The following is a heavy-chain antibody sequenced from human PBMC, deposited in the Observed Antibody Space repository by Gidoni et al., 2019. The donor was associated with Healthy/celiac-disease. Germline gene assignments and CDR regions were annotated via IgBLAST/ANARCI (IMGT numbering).Heavy chain of an antibody. Sequence: QVQLQQRGAGLLKPSETLSLTCAVYGGSFSGYYWSWIRQPPGKGLEWIGEINHSGSTNYNPSLKSRVTISVDTSKNQFSLKLSSVTAADTAVYYCARGRPYDFWSGYYTDPGANYYYYYYMDVWGKGTTVTVSS. CDR2: INHSGST. CDR1: GGSFSGYY. CDR3: ARGRPYDFWSGYYTDPGANYYYYYYMDV. V-gene: IGHV4-34*01. D-gene: IGHD3-3*01. J-gene: IGHJ6*03.